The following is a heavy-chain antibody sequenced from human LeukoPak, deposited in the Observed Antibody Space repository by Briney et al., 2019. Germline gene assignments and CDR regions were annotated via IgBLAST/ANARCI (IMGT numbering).Heavy chain of an antibody. J-gene: IGHJ3*02. V-gene: IGHV4-61*05. Sequence: KPSETLSLTCTVSGGSISSSSYYWGWIRQPPGKGLEWIGYIHYSGNTNYNPSLKSRVAISLDTSKTQFSLKLTSVTSADTAVYYCARTYYNAGGPYYYLALDIWGQGTMVTVSS. CDR3: ARTYYNAGGPYYYLALDI. D-gene: IGHD3-22*01. CDR1: GGSISSSSYY. CDR2: IHYSGNT.